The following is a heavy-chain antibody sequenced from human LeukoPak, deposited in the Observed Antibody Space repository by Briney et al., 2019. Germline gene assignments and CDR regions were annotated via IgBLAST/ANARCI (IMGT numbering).Heavy chain of an antibody. Sequence: GGSLRLSCAASGFTFTSHWMSWVRQAPGKGLEWVAQIKQDGSEKYCVDSLKDRFTISRDNGKNSLHLQMNSLRAEDTAVYYCARVVDDTSVYRPFDYWGQGTLVTVSS. V-gene: IGHV3-7*01. CDR2: IKQDGSEK. CDR3: ARVVDDTSVYRPFDY. J-gene: IGHJ4*02. CDR1: GFTFTSHW. D-gene: IGHD3-22*01.